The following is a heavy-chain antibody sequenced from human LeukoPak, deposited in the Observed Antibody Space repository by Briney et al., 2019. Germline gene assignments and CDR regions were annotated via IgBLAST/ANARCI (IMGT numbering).Heavy chain of an antibody. CDR3: TTWVQLRYFAKGRWFDP. Sequence: SQTLSLTCTVSGGSISSGDYYWSWIRQPPGKGLEWIGYIYYSGSTYYNPSLKSRVTISVDTSKNQFSLKLSSVTAADTAVYYCTTWVQLRYFAKGRWFDPWGQGTLVTVSS. V-gene: IGHV4-30-4*01. J-gene: IGHJ5*02. D-gene: IGHD3-9*01. CDR1: GGSISSGDYY. CDR2: IYYSGST.